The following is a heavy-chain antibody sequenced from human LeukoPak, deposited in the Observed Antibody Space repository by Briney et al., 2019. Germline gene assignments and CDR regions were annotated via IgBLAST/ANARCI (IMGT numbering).Heavy chain of an antibody. V-gene: IGHV3-48*02. D-gene: IGHD2-15*01. Sequence: TGGSLRLSCAASGFIFSDYYMNWVRQAPGKGLEWVSYISSSSSTIYYADSVKGRFTISRDNAKNSLYLQMNSLRDEDTAVYFCAPLRYCSGGSCQGLVYWGQGTLVTVSS. CDR3: APLRYCSGGSCQGLVY. CDR2: ISSSSSTI. CDR1: GFIFSDYY. J-gene: IGHJ4*02.